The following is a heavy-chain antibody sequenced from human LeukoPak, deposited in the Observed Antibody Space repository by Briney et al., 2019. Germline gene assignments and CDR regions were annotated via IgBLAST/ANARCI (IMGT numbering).Heavy chain of an antibody. Sequence: PGGSLRLSCAASGFTFSSYSMNWVRQAPGKGLEWVSSISSSGSYIYYADSVKGRFTISRDNAKNSLYLQMNSLRAEDTAVYYCARHSIQLWSMYYFDYWGQGTLVTVSS. CDR3: ARHSIQLWSMYYFDY. CDR2: ISSSGSYI. J-gene: IGHJ4*02. D-gene: IGHD5-18*01. CDR1: GFTFSSYS. V-gene: IGHV3-21*01.